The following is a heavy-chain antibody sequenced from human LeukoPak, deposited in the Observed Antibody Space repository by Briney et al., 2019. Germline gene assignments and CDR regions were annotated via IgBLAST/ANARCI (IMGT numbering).Heavy chain of an antibody. Sequence: SEALSLTCTVSGGSISSSSYYWGWIRQPPGKGLEWIGSIYYSGSTYYNPSLKSRVIISIDTSKKQFSLKLSSVTAADTAVYYCARLTDTAAETWGQGILVTVSS. J-gene: IGHJ4*02. CDR3: ARLTDTAAET. CDR1: GGSISSSSYY. CDR2: IYYSGST. D-gene: IGHD5-18*01. V-gene: IGHV4-39*01.